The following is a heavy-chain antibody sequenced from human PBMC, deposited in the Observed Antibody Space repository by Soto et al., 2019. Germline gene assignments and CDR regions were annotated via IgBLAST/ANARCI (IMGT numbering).Heavy chain of an antibody. V-gene: IGHV3-23*01. Sequence: GGSLRLSCAASGFTFSSYAMSWVRQAPGKGLEWVSAISGSGGSTYYADSVKGWFTISRDNSKNTLYLQMNSLRAEDTAVYYCAKDQDYSNYYYMDVWGKGTTVTVSS. CDR2: ISGSGGST. CDR1: GFTFSSYA. CDR3: AKDQDYSNYYYMDV. J-gene: IGHJ6*03. D-gene: IGHD4-4*01.